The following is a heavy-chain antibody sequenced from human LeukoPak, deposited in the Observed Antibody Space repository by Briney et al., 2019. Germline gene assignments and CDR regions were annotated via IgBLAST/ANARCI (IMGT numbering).Heavy chain of an antibody. Sequence: GGSLRLSCAASGFTFSSYSMNWVRQAPGKGLVWVSYISSSSSTIYYADSVKGRFTISRDNAKNSLYLQMNSLRAGDTAVYYCARQMGDYDFWSGYDPHWFDPWGQGTLVTVSS. CDR2: ISSSSSTI. D-gene: IGHD3-3*01. V-gene: IGHV3-48*04. J-gene: IGHJ5*02. CDR1: GFTFSSYS. CDR3: ARQMGDYDFWSGYDPHWFDP.